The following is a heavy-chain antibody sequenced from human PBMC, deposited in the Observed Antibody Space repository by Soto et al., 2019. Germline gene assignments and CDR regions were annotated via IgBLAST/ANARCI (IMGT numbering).Heavy chain of an antibody. Sequence: QVQLVESGGGVVQPGGSLRGSCAASGFSFSSYDIHWVRQAPSKGLERVAGISYDGSNKHYADYVKGRFTISRDNSQNTLYLQMNSLRVEDTAVYHCATDLWAERGRGSPLDYWGQGTLVIVSS. CDR3: ATDLWAERGRGSPLDY. CDR1: GFSFSSYD. V-gene: IGHV3-30*03. D-gene: IGHD3-10*01. CDR2: ISYDGSNK. J-gene: IGHJ4*02.